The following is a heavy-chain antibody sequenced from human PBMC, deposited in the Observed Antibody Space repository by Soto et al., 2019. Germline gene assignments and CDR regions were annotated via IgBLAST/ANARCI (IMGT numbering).Heavy chain of an antibody. D-gene: IGHD3-3*01. V-gene: IGHV1-2*04. CDR2: INPNSGGT. Sequence: ASVKVSCKASGYTFTGYYLHWVRQAPGQGLEWMGWINPNSGGTNYAQKFQGWVTMTRDTSISTAYMELSRLRSDDTAVYYCARGKRITIFGVVIPYYMDVWGKGTTVTVSS. CDR3: ARGKRITIFGVVIPYYMDV. J-gene: IGHJ6*03. CDR1: GYTFTGYY.